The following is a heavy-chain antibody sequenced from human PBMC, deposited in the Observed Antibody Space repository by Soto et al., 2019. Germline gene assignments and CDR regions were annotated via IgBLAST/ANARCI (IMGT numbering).Heavy chain of an antibody. CDR1: GGSISSSNW. V-gene: IGHV4-4*02. D-gene: IGHD2-8*01. J-gene: IGHJ6*02. CDR2: IYHSRST. CDR3: ARGIGYCTNGVCYADLYYYYGMDV. Sequence: QVQLQESGPGLVKPSGTLSLTCAVSGGSISSSNWWSWVRQPPGKGLAWIGEIYHSRSTNYNPSLKRRVTISVDKSKIQFSLKLSSVTAADTAVYYCARGIGYCTNGVCYADLYYYYGMDVWGQGTTVTVSS.